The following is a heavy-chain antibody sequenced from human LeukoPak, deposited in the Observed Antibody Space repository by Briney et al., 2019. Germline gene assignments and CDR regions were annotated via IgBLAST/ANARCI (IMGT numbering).Heavy chain of an antibody. CDR3: ARVGKYSGFDPDVY. J-gene: IGHJ4*02. D-gene: IGHD5-12*01. Sequence: GGSLRLSCAHSGFTFSSHSMNWVRHAPGKGLEWVSSIISSSSYIYCADTVKGRYSPSRDTAKKTLYIQIKTLRAEKTALYYFARVGKYSGFDPDVYGGQGTLVSV. CDR2: IISSSSYI. V-gene: IGHV3-21*01. CDR1: GFTFSSHS.